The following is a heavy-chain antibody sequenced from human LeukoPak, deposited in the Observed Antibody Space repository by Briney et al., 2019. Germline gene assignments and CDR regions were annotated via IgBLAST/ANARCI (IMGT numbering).Heavy chain of an antibody. CDR3: AEEPAHYYDSSGYYYDY. J-gene: IGHJ4*02. V-gene: IGHV3-30*18. D-gene: IGHD3-22*01. CDR2: ISYDGSNK. CDR1: GFTFSSYG. Sequence: GGSLRLSCAASGFTFSSYGMHWVRQAPGKGLEWVAVISYDGSNKYYADSVKGRFTISRDNSKNTLYLQMNSLRAEDTAVYYCAEEPAHYYDSSGYYYDYWGQGTLVTVSS.